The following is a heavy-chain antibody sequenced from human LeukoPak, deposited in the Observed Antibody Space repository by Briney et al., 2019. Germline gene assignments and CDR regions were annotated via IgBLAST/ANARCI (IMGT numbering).Heavy chain of an antibody. CDR3: AATTVTTGSYAFDI. D-gene: IGHD4-17*01. J-gene: IGHJ3*02. Sequence: PSETLSLTCTVSGGSISSRSNYWGWIRQPPGKGLEWIGSISYSGSTYYNPSLKSRITMSVDTSKSLFSLRLNSVTAADTAVYYCAATTVTTGSYAFDIWGQGTMVTVSS. CDR1: GGSISSRSNY. CDR2: ISYSGST. V-gene: IGHV4-39*01.